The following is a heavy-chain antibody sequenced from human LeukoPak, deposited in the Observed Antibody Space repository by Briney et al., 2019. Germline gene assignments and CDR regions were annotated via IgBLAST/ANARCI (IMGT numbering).Heavy chain of an antibody. V-gene: IGHV1-18*01. D-gene: IGHD2-2*01. J-gene: IGHJ3*02. CDR3: AREYCSSTSCFGDAFDI. CDR1: GYTFTSYG. Sequence: ASVKVSCKASGYTFTSYGISWVRQAPGQGLEWMGWISAYNGNTNYAQKLQGRVTMTTDTSTSTAYMELRSLRSDDTVVYYCAREYCSSTSCFGDAFDIWGQGTMVTVSS. CDR2: ISAYNGNT.